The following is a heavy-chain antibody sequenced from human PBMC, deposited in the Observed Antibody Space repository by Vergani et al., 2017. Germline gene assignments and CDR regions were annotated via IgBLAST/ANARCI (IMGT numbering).Heavy chain of an antibody. D-gene: IGHD2-2*01. CDR1: GFTFSGSA. V-gene: IGHV3-73*02. CDR3: TSHSPEYCSSTGCQAHWYYCYRDV. Sequence: EVQLVESGGGLVQPGGSLKLSCAASGFTFSGSALHWVRQASGKGLEWVGRIRSKANSYATAYAASVKGRFTISRDDSKNTAYLQMNSLKTEDTAVYYCTSHSPEYCSSTGCQAHWYYCYRDVWG. J-gene: IGHJ6*03. CDR2: IRSKANSYAT.